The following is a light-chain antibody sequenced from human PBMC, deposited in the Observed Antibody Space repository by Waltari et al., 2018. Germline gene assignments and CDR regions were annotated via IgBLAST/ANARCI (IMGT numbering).Light chain of an antibody. Sequence: DIVMTQSPDSLAVSLGERATIPCKSSQSVLYSSNNKNYLAWYQQKPGQPPKLLIYWASTRESGVPDRFSGSGSGTDFTLTISSLQAEDVAVYFCQQYYSTLWTFGQGTKVEIK. V-gene: IGKV4-1*01. J-gene: IGKJ1*01. CDR3: QQYYSTLWT. CDR1: QSVLYSSNNKNY. CDR2: WAS.